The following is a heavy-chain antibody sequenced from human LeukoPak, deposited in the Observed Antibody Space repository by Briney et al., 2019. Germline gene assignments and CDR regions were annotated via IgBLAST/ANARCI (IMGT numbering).Heavy chain of an antibody. V-gene: IGHV3-7*01. CDR3: ARDRESESDSEGDY. Sequence: PGGSLRLSCSASGFTFSRFWMSWVRQAPGKGLEYVALIKQGGSEIFHMDSVKGRFTISRDDATNSLYLRMNSLRVEDTALYYCARDRESESDSEGDYWGQGTLVTVSS. CDR2: IKQGGSEI. CDR1: GFTFSRFW. J-gene: IGHJ4*02. D-gene: IGHD4-11*01.